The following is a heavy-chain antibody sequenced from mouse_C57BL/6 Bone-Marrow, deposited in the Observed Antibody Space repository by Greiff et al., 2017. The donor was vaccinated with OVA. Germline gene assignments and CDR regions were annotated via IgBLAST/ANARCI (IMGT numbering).Heavy chain of an antibody. V-gene: IGHV1-47*01. J-gene: IGHJ4*01. CDR1: GYTFTTYC. CDR2: FHPYSGDT. D-gene: IGHD1-3*01. Sequence: QVQLQQPGAELVKPGASVKMSCKASGYTFTTYCIEWVKQNHGQGLEWIGNFHPYSGDTKYNEKFKGKATLTVETSSSTAYMELSRLTSEYSAVDYCARGRSSRAMDYWGQGTSVTVSS. CDR3: ARGRSSRAMDY.